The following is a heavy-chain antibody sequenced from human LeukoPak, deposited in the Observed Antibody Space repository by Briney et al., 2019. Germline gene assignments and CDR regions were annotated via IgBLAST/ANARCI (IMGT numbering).Heavy chain of an antibody. CDR2: ISYDGSNK. CDR3: ARDRLPSHQDDFDY. J-gene: IGHJ4*02. Sequence: GGSLRLSCAASGFTFSSYGMHWVRQAPGKGLEWVAGISYDGSNKYYPDSVKGRFTISRDNSKNTLYLQMNSLRPEDTAVYYCARDRLPSHQDDFDYWGQGTLVTVSS. V-gene: IGHV3-30*03. CDR1: GFTFSSYG. D-gene: IGHD3-3*01.